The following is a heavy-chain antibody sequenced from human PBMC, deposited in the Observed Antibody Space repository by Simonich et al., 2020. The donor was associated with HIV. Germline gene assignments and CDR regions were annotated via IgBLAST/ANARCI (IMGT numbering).Heavy chain of an antibody. Sequence: QLQLQESGPGLVKPSETLSLTCTVSGGSISSGSYYWGWIRQPPGKGLEWIGSIYFGGSTYYNPSRKSRGTISVDTSKHQFSLKLSSVTAADTAVYYCARRAIGSWAYFDYWGQGTLVTVSS. V-gene: IGHV4-39*01. CDR1: GGSISSGSYY. J-gene: IGHJ4*02. CDR2: IYFGGST. CDR3: ARRAIGSWAYFDY. D-gene: IGHD1-26*01.